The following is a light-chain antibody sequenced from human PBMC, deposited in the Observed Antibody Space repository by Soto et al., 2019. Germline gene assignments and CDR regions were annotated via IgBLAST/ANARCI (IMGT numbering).Light chain of an antibody. V-gene: IGKV1-39*01. CDR2: AVS. CDR1: QTISGY. Sequence: DIQMTQSPTSLSASVGDRVTISCRASQTISGYLNWYQHKPGRAPHLLIFAVSSLLSGVPSRFSGSGSGTDFTLTISGLQPEDSATYYCQQSYSSPHTFGQGTRLDIK. J-gene: IGKJ2*01. CDR3: QQSYSSPHT.